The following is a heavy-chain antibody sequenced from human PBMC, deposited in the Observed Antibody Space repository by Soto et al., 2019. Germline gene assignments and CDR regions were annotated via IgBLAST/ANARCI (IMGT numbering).Heavy chain of an antibody. V-gene: IGHV4-61*01. CDR1: GGSVSSGSYY. D-gene: IGHD3-22*01. CDR2: IYYSGST. J-gene: IGHJ6*02. Sequence: SETLSLTCTVSGGSVSSGSYYWSWIRQPPGKGLGWIGYIYYSGSTNYNPSLKSRVTISVDTSKNQFSLKLSSVTAADTAVYYCARDLRSTDYDSSGYYYYYYYGMDVWGQGTTVTVS. CDR3: ARDLRSTDYDSSGYYYYYYYGMDV.